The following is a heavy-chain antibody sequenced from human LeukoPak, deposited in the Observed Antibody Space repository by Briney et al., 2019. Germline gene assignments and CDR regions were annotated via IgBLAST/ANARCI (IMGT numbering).Heavy chain of an antibody. J-gene: IGHJ4*02. V-gene: IGHV3-21*04. CDR1: GLTFGSSN. D-gene: IGHD1-26*01. CDR3: ARYSGTYRDY. Sequence: GGSLRLSCAASGLTFGSSNMNWVRQAPGKGLEWVSSITGSSYILYADSVKGRFTISRDNAKNSLYLQLNSLRAEDTAVYYCARYSGTYRDYWGQGTLVTVSS. CDR2: ITGSSYI.